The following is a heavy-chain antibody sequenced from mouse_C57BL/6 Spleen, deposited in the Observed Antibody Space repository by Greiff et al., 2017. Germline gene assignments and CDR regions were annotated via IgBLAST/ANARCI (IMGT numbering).Heavy chain of an antibody. Sequence: EVQLQESGPELVKPGASVKIPCKASGYTFTDYNMDWVKQSQGKSLEWIGDINPNNGGTIYNQKFKGKATLTVDKSSSTAYMELRSLTSEDTAVYYCARGGLRRYYYAMDYWGQVTSVTVSS. CDR1: GYTFTDYN. D-gene: IGHD2-4*01. CDR2: INPNNGGT. J-gene: IGHJ4*01. CDR3: ARGGLRRYYYAMDY. V-gene: IGHV1-18*01.